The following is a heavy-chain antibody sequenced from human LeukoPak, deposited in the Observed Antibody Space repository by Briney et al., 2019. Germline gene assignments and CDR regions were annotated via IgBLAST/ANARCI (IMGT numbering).Heavy chain of an antibody. V-gene: IGHV4-39*01. D-gene: IGHD6-19*01. CDR1: GGSISSGTYY. CDR2: IYYSGST. CDR3: ARQVVAVAGTGYFDY. Sequence: SETLSLTCIVSGGSISSGTYYWGWIRQPPGEGLEWIGSIYYSGSTYYNPSLKSRVTISVDTSKNQFSLKLNSVTAADTAVYFCARQVVAVAGTGYFDYWGQGTLVTVSS. J-gene: IGHJ4*02.